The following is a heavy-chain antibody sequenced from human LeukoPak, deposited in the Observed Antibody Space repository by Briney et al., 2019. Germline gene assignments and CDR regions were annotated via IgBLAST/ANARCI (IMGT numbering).Heavy chain of an antibody. CDR2: IKSKTDGWTT. CDR3: TTGEAITIFFDYYYYYYMDV. D-gene: IGHD3-9*01. V-gene: IGHV3-15*01. J-gene: IGHJ6*03. CDR1: GFTFSNAW. Sequence: PGGSLRLSCAASGFTFSNAWMSWVRQAPGKGLEWVGRIKSKTDGWTTDYAAPVKGRFTISRDDSKNTLYLQMNSLKTEDTAVYYCTTGEAITIFFDYYYYYYMDVWGKGTTVTVSS.